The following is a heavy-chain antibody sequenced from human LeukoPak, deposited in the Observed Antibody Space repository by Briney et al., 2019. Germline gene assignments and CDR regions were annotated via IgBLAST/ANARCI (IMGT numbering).Heavy chain of an antibody. CDR2: IRSKAYGGTT. V-gene: IGHV3-49*04. CDR3: TSDPPYYDFWSGYYNY. J-gene: IGHJ4*02. CDR1: RVTFGVYA. D-gene: IGHD3-3*01. Sequence: PGGSLRLSCTASRVTFGVYAMSWVRQAPGKGLEWVGFIRSKAYGGTTEYAASVKGRFTISRDDSKSIAYLQMNSLNTEDTAVYYCTSDPPYYDFWSGYYNYWGQGTLVTVSS.